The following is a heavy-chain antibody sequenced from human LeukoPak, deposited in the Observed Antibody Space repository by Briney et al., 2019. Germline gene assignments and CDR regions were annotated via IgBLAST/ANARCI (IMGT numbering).Heavy chain of an antibody. D-gene: IGHD4-23*01. J-gene: IGHJ6*02. CDR3: AREMGVVTAHGIDV. CDR2: IYYSGST. CDR1: GGSISSISSNNYH. Sequence: SETLSLTCIVSGGSISSISSNNYHWGWIRQPTGKGLEWIGSIYYSGSTYYNPSLKSRVTISVDTSKNQFSLKLRSVTAADTALYYCAREMGVVTAHGIDVWGQGTTVPVSS. V-gene: IGHV4-39*02.